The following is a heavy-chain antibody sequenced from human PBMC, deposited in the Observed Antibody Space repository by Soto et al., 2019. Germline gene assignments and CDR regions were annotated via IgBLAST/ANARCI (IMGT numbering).Heavy chain of an antibody. V-gene: IGHV3-30*04. J-gene: IGHJ4*02. CDR2: VSFDGKVT. CDR1: GFTFNSVS. CDR3: AREPYGDSQYFDY. D-gene: IGHD2-21*02. Sequence: QVQLVESGGGMAQAGTSLRLSCTGSGFTFNSVSQHWVRQGPDKGLEWVAVVSFDGKVTYYADSVKGRFTVSRDISKNTIYLQANSLRPEDTAVYYCAREPYGDSQYFDYWGPGTPVTVSS.